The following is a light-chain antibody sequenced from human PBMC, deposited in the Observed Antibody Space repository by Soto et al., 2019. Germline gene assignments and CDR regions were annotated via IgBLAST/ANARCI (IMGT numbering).Light chain of an antibody. V-gene: IGKV3-20*01. CDR2: GAS. CDR1: QGVSSNN. Sequence: EIVLTQSPGTLSLSPGEAATLSCRASQGVSSNNLAWYQQKPGRAPRLLIFGASNRASDIPHRCRGSRSGTDFTLTISRLEPEDFADYYCQQYRSSPPYTFGQGNKLEIK. CDR3: QQYRSSPPYT. J-gene: IGKJ2*01.